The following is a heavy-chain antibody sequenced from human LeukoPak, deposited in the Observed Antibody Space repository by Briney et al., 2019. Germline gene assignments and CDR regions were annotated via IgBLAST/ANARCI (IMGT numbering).Heavy chain of an antibody. CDR2: INWNGGST. Sequence: GGSLRLSCAASGFTFSDYYMSWIRQAPGKGLEWVSGINWNGGSTGYADSVKGRFTISRDNAKNSLYLQMNSLRAEDTALYYCARVGTYYDILAGYYSTYFDYWGQGTLVTVSS. CDR1: GFTFSDYY. CDR3: ARVGTYYDILAGYYSTYFDY. D-gene: IGHD3-9*01. J-gene: IGHJ4*02. V-gene: IGHV3-20*04.